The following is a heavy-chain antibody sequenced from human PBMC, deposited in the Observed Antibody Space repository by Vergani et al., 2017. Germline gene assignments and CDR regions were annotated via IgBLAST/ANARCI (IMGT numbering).Heavy chain of an antibody. D-gene: IGHD5-24*01. Sequence: QVQLVESGGNVVQSGTSLRLSCAASGFSFGSYGMHWVRQAPGRGLEGVSMTWYEGNNNYYADSVKGRFTISKDISKNTLYLQMNSLRGDDTAVYYCARETRDTPSSLDYWGQGTQVTVSS. J-gene: IGHJ4*02. CDR2: TWYEGNNN. V-gene: IGHV3-33*08. CDR1: GFSFGSYG. CDR3: ARETRDTPSSLDY.